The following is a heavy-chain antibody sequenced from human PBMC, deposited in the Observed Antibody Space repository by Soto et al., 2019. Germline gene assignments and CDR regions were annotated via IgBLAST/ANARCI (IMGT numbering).Heavy chain of an antibody. CDR2: MYYSGSA. Sequence: SETLSLTCTVSGGSVSSGSYYWSWIRQPPGKGLEWIGYMYYSGSANYNPSLKSRVTISVDTSKNQFSLKLSSVTAADTAVYYCARDSIVGAPDYWGQGTLVTVS. J-gene: IGHJ4*02. V-gene: IGHV4-61*01. D-gene: IGHD1-26*01. CDR1: GGSVSSGSYY. CDR3: ARDSIVGAPDY.